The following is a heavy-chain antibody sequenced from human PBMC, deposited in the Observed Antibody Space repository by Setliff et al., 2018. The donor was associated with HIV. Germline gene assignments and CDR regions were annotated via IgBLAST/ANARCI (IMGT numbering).Heavy chain of an antibody. J-gene: IGHJ4*02. V-gene: IGHV4-34*01. Sequence: SETLSLTCAVYVESFSGFYWSWIRQPPGKGLEWIGEINHSGSTNYNPSLKGRVTISVDTSKNQFSLKLSFVTAADTAVYYCARGWFGGYYFDYWGQGTLVTVSS. CDR3: ARGWFGGYYFDY. D-gene: IGHD3-10*01. CDR2: INHSGST. CDR1: VESFSGFY.